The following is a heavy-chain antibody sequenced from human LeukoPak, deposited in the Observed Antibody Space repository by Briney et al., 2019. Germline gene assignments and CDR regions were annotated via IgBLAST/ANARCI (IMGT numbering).Heavy chain of an antibody. Sequence: PSETLSLTCTVSGDSIRSYYWSWIRQSPGKGLEWIAYIYYNGRTDSNPSLKSRVTISLDMSKNLLSLKLNSVTAADTAVYYCVRHDYDTSWGLDWFFDLWGRGTLVIVSS. CDR1: GDSIRSYY. V-gene: IGHV4-59*08. D-gene: IGHD2-2*01. CDR3: VRHDYDTSWGLDWFFDL. CDR2: IYYNGRT. J-gene: IGHJ2*01.